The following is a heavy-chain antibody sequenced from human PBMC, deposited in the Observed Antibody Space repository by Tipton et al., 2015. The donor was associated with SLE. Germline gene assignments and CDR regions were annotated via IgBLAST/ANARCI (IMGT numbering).Heavy chain of an antibody. J-gene: IGHJ4*02. V-gene: IGHV3-23*01. CDR2: ISGSGGST. CDR1: GFTFSSYA. D-gene: IGHD6-13*01. Sequence: SLRLSCVASGFTFSSYAMSWVRQAPGKGLEWVSVISGSGGSTYYADSVKGRFTISRDNSKNTLYLQMNSLRAEDTAVYYCARAGRVGQGPYSSSRGSYFDYWGQGTLVTVSS. CDR3: ARAGRVGQGPYSSSRGSYFDY.